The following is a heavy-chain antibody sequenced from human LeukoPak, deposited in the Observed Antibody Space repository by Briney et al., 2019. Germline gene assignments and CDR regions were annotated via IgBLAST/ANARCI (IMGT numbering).Heavy chain of an antibody. CDR3: ARSGRYSSSWYFDY. Sequence: PSETLSLTCAVYGGSFSGYYWSWIRQPPGKGLEWIGEINHSGSTNYNPSLKSRVTISVDTSKSQFSLKLSSVTAADTAVYYCARSGRYSSSWYFDYWGQGTLVTVSS. D-gene: IGHD6-13*01. CDR2: INHSGST. J-gene: IGHJ4*02. V-gene: IGHV4-34*01. CDR1: GGSFSGYY.